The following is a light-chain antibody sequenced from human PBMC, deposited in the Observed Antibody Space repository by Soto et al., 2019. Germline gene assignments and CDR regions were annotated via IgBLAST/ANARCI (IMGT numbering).Light chain of an antibody. CDR2: DDN. V-gene: IGLV1-51*01. J-gene: IGLJ1*01. CDR1: SSNIGGNS. CDR3: GSWDSSLSAYV. Sequence: QSLLTQQPSLSAAPGQKVTISCSGSSSNIGGNSVSWYQQLPGTAPKLLIYDDNKRPSGIPDRFSGSKSGTSATLGITGFQTGDEADYYCGSWDSSLSAYVFGTGTKVTVL.